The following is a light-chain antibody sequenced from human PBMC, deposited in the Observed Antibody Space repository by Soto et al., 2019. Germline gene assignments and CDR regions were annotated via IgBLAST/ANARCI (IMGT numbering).Light chain of an antibody. CDR3: QAWDSGTAV. CDR1: KLGDKY. Sequence: ELTQPPSVSVSPGQTASITCSGDKLGDKYACWYQQKPGQSPVLVIYQDSKRPSGIPERYSGSNSGNTATLTLSGTQAMDEADYYCQAWDSGTAVFGGGTKLTVL. V-gene: IGLV3-1*01. J-gene: IGLJ2*01. CDR2: QDS.